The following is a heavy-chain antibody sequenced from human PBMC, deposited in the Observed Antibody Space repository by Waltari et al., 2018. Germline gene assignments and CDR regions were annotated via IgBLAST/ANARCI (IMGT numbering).Heavy chain of an antibody. V-gene: IGHV4-34*01. Sequence: QVQLQQWGAGLLKPSETLSLTCAVYGGSFSGYYWTWIRQPPGKGLEWIGEITHEGGPRYIPSIKSRATISVDTTENVLSLSLNAVTAADMAVYYCAIRRCSVTNCYMRNWFDPWGQGILVTVSS. CDR2: ITHEGGP. CDR3: AIRRCSVTNCYMRNWFDP. J-gene: IGHJ5*02. D-gene: IGHD2-2*02. CDR1: GGSFSGYY.